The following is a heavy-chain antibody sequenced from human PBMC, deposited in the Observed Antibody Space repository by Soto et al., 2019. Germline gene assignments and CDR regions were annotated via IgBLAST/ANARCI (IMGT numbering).Heavy chain of an antibody. V-gene: IGHV3-33*01. J-gene: IGHJ4*02. Sequence: QVQLVESGGGVVQPGRSLRLSCAASGFTFSSYGMHWVRQAPGKGLGWVAVIWYDGSNKYYADSVKGRFTISRDNSKNTLYLQMNSLRAEDTAVYYCARDASTGGEMWYWGQGTLVTVSS. D-gene: IGHD3-10*01. CDR1: GFTFSSYG. CDR2: IWYDGSNK. CDR3: ARDASTGGEMWY.